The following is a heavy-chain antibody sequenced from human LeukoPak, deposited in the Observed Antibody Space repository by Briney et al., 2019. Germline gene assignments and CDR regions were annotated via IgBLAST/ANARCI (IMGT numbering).Heavy chain of an antibody. Sequence: ASVKVSCKASGYTFTGYYMHWVRQAPGQGLEWMGWINPNSGGTNYAQKFQGRVTMTRDTSISTAYMELSRLRSDDTAVYYCARGDQWLVNNWFDPWGQGTLVTVSS. J-gene: IGHJ5*02. D-gene: IGHD6-19*01. CDR2: INPNSGGT. CDR1: GYTFTGYY. CDR3: ARGDQWLVNNWFDP. V-gene: IGHV1-2*02.